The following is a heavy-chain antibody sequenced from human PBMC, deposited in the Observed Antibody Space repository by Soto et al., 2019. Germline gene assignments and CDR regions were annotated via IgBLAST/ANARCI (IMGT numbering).Heavy chain of an antibody. V-gene: IGHV4-59*01. D-gene: IGHD3-10*01. Sequence: TSETLSLTCTVSGGSISSYYCSWIRQPPGKGLEWIGYIYYSGSTNYNPSLKSRVTISVDTSKNQFSLKLSSVTAADTAVYCCARTQGMVRGVRPYYYYYYGMDVWGQGTTVTVSS. CDR2: IYYSGST. CDR3: ARTQGMVRGVRPYYYYYYGMDV. CDR1: GGSISSYY. J-gene: IGHJ6*02.